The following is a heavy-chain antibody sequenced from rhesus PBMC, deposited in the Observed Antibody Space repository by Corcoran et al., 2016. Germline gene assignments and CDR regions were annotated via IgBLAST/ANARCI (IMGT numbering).Heavy chain of an antibody. D-gene: IGHD6-25*01. Sequence: QLQLQESGPGLVKPSETLSVTCAVSGGSISSSYWSWIRQAPGKGLEWIGYIYGSGSSTNYNPSLKSRVTLSVDTSKNQLFLKLSSVTTADTAVYYCARGSIAAAGTHYFDYWGQGVLVTVSS. CDR2: IYGSGSST. CDR1: GGSISSSY. CDR3: ARGSIAAAGTHYFDY. V-gene: IGHV4-169*01. J-gene: IGHJ4*01.